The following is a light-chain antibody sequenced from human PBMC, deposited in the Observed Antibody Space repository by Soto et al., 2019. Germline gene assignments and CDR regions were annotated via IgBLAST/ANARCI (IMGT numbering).Light chain of an antibody. CDR2: KAS. CDR1: QSISSW. Sequence: DIQMTQSPSTLSASVGDRVTITCRANQSISSWLAWYQQKSGQAPKLLIYKASSLESGVPSRFSGSGSGTEFPLTFPSLQPEYFATYHCQQYSSYWTFGQGTKVEVK. CDR3: QQYSSYWT. V-gene: IGKV1-5*03. J-gene: IGKJ1*01.